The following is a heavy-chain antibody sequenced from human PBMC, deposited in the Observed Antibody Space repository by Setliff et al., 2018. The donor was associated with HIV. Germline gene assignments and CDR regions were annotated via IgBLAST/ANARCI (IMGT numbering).Heavy chain of an antibody. CDR3: ARDLHANFHVIEI. CDR2: IYSTGST. D-gene: IGHD3-16*02. CDR1: GHSITSGRYF. J-gene: IGHJ3*02. Sequence: SETLSLTCTVSGHSITSGRYFWSWIRQRPGKGLEWLGYIYSTGSTYYNPSLTSRVSISLDTSKNQFSLNLSSVTAADTAVYFCARDLHANFHVIEIWGPGTMVTVSS. V-gene: IGHV4-31*03.